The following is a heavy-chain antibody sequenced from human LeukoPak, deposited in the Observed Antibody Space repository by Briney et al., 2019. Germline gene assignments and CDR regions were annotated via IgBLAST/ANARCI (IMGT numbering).Heavy chain of an antibody. V-gene: IGHV3-7*01. D-gene: IGHD6-6*01. CDR2: IKQDGSER. Sequence: GGSLRLSCAASGFTFSSYWMSWVRQAPGKGLEWVANIKQDGSERYCVDSVKGRFTISRDNAKNSLYLQMNSLRAEDTAVYYCARIQYSTSLPIDYWGQGTLVTVS. J-gene: IGHJ4*02. CDR3: ARIQYSTSLPIDY. CDR1: GFTFSSYW.